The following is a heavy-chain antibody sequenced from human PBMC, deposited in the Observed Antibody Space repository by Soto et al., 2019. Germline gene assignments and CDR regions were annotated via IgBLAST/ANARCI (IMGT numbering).Heavy chain of an antibody. Sequence: QVQLVESGGGVVQPGRSLRLSCAASGFTFSSYGMHWVRQAPGKGLEWVAVISYDGSNKYYADSVKGRFTISRDNSKNTLYLQMNSLRAEDTAVYYCAKDIEGLVIYFDYWGQGTLVTVSS. V-gene: IGHV3-30*18. CDR2: ISYDGSNK. D-gene: IGHD3-9*01. CDR3: AKDIEGLVIYFDY. J-gene: IGHJ4*02. CDR1: GFTFSSYG.